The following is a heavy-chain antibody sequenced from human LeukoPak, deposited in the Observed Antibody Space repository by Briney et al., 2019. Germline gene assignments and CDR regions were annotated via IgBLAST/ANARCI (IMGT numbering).Heavy chain of an antibody. Sequence: GGSLRLSCAASGFTFSNYAMSWVRQAPGKGLEWVSAISGSGGSTYYADSVKGRFTISRDNSKNTLYLQMNSLRAEDTAVYYCAKVKGYCTSTSCPPVDYWGQGTLVTVSS. D-gene: IGHD2-2*01. CDR1: GFTFSNYA. J-gene: IGHJ4*02. CDR3: AKVKGYCTSTSCPPVDY. CDR2: ISGSGGST. V-gene: IGHV3-23*01.